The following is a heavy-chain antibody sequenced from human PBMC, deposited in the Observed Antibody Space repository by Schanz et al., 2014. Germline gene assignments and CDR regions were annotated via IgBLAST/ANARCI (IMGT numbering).Heavy chain of an antibody. CDR3: ASARCFTCPDYWFAP. Sequence: VQLVESGGGVVQPGRSLRLSCAASGFTFSSYAVHWVRQAPDKGLVWVAVTSSDGSLKYYADSVKGRFTISRDNSRDTVYLQMNSLRGEDTAVYYCASARCFTCPDYWFAPWGQGTLVTVSS. D-gene: IGHD3-16*01. V-gene: IGHV3-30*04. CDR2: TSSDGSLK. CDR1: GFTFSSYA. J-gene: IGHJ5*02.